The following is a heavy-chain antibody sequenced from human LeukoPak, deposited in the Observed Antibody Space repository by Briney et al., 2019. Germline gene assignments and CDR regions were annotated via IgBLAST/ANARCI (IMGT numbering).Heavy chain of an antibody. CDR2: IYYSGST. V-gene: IGHV4-31*03. CDR3: TRVPGPGEGSGSYYYGMDV. J-gene: IGHJ6*04. Sequence: SETLPLTCTVSGGSISSGGYYWSWIRQHPGKGLEWIGYIYYSGSTYYNPSLKSRVTISVDTSKNQFSLKLSSVTAADTAVYYCTRVPGPGEGSGSYYYGMDVWGKGTTVTVSS. D-gene: IGHD3-10*01. CDR1: GGSISSGGYY.